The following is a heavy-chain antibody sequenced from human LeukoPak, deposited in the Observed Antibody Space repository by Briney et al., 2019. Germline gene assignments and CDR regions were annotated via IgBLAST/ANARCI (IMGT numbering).Heavy chain of an antibody. J-gene: IGHJ4*02. Sequence: ASVKVSCKASGYTFTSYGISWVRQAPGQGLEWMGWISAYNGNTNYAQKLQGRVTMTTDTSTSTAYMELRSLRSDDTAVYYCARDLDVLMVYAIDDYWGQGTLVTVSS. CDR3: ARDLDVLMVYAIDDY. V-gene: IGHV1-18*01. D-gene: IGHD2-8*01. CDR1: GYTFTSYG. CDR2: ISAYNGNT.